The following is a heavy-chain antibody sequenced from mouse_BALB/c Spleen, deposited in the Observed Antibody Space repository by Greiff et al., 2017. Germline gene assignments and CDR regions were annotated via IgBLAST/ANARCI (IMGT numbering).Heavy chain of an antibody. CDR1: GFTFSSFG. V-gene: IGHV5-17*02. Sequence: EVKVVESGGGLVQPGGSRKLSCAASGFTFSSFGMHWVRQAPEKGLEWVAYISSGSSTIYYADTVKGRFTISRDNPKNTLFLQMTSLRSEDTAMYYCARLTGSYAMDYWGQGTSVTVSS. CDR2: ISSGSSTI. CDR3: ARLTGSYAMDY. J-gene: IGHJ4*01. D-gene: IGHD4-1*01.